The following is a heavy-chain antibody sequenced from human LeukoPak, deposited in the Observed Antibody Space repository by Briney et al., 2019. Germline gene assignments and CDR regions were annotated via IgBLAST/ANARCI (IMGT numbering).Heavy chain of an antibody. CDR1: GFTFTSSW. V-gene: IGHV3-74*03. CDR2: INEDGSIT. J-gene: IGHJ3*02. D-gene: IGHD2-2*02. Sequence: GGSLRLSCAASGFTFTSSWMHWVRQAPGRGLVWVSRINEDGSITTYADSVKGRFTISRDNAKNTLYLQMTSLRAEDTAIYYCVGYTWSTPFDIWGHGTMVTVSS. CDR3: VGYTWSTPFDI.